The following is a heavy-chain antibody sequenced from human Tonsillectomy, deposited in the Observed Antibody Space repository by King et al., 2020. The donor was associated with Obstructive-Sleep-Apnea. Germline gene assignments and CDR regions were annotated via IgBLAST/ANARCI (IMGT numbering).Heavy chain of an antibody. V-gene: IGHV1-2*02. CDR1: GYTFTGYY. CDR3: ARNSGYDYYFDY. D-gene: IGHD5-12*01. Sequence: QLVQAGAEVKKPGASVKVSCKASGYTFTGYYMHWVRQAPGQGLEWMGWINPDTGDTNFAQNFQGRVTMTRDTSISTAYMELSRLRSDDTAVYYCARNSGYDYYFDYWGQGTLATVSS. J-gene: IGHJ4*02. CDR2: INPDTGDT.